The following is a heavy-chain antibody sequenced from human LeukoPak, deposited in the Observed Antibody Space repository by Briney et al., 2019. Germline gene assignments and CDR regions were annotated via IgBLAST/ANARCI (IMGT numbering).Heavy chain of an antibody. J-gene: IGHJ4*02. CDR3: AREVPDSSGYYLDY. CDR2: IIPIFGTT. Sequence: GASVKVSCKASGGTFSSYAISWVRQAPGQGLEWMGGIIPIFGTTNYAQKFQGRVTITADESTSTAYMELSSLRSEDTAVYYCAREVPDSSGYYLDYWGQGTLVTVSS. V-gene: IGHV1-69*13. CDR1: GGTFSSYA. D-gene: IGHD3-22*01.